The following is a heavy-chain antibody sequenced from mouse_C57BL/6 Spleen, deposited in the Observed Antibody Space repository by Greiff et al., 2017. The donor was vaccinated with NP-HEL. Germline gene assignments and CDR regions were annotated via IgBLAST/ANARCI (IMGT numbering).Heavy chain of an antibody. CDR2: ISSGGDYI. J-gene: IGHJ2*01. V-gene: IGHV5-9-1*02. CDR1: GFTFSSYA. Sequence: EVKLMESGEGLVKPGGSLKLSCAASGFTFSSYAMSWVRQTPEKRLEWVAYISSGGDYIYYADTVKGRFTISRDNARNTLYLQMSSLKSEDTAMYYCTRDSWDYFDYWGQGTTLTVSS. CDR3: TRDSWDYFDY.